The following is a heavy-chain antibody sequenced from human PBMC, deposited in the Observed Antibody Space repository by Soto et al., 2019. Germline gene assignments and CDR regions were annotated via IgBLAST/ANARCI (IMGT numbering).Heavy chain of an antibody. D-gene: IGHD3-16*02. CDR3: AKDPARAETLSYYYYGMDI. Sequence: GGSLILSCAASGFTFINYGMHWVRQAPGKGLEWVAVISYDGSNTYYADSVKGRFTISRDNSKNTLYLQMNSLRAEDTAVYYCAKDPARAETLSYYYYGMDIWGQGTTVTVSS. J-gene: IGHJ6*02. V-gene: IGHV3-30*18. CDR2: ISYDGSNT. CDR1: GFTFINYG.